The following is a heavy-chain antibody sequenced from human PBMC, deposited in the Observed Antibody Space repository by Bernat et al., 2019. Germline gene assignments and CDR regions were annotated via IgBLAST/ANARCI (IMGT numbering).Heavy chain of an antibody. CDR3: ARDARYSSSWTDYYYYGMDV. D-gene: IGHD6-13*01. V-gene: IGHV3-33*01. CDR1: GFTFSSYG. Sequence: QVQLVESGGGVVQPGRSLRLPCAAPGFTFSSYGMHWVRQAPGKGLEWVAVIWYDGSNKYYADSVKGRFTISRDNSKNTLYLQMNSLRAEDTAVYYCARDARYSSSWTDYYYYGMDVWGQGTTVTVSS. J-gene: IGHJ6*02. CDR2: IWYDGSNK.